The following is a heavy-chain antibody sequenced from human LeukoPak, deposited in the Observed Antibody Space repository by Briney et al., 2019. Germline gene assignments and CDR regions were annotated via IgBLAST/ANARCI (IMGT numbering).Heavy chain of an antibody. CDR2: ISGSGGGT. V-gene: IGHV3-23*01. D-gene: IGHD1-1*01. Sequence: GESLRLSCAASGFTFSSYAMSWVRQAPGKGLEWVSAISGSGGGTYYADSVKGRSTISRDNSKNTLYLQMNSLRAEDTAVYYCAKDPAPAGTEGGGGYFQHWGQGTLATVSS. CDR1: GFTFSSYA. CDR3: AKDPAPAGTEGGGGYFQH. J-gene: IGHJ1*01.